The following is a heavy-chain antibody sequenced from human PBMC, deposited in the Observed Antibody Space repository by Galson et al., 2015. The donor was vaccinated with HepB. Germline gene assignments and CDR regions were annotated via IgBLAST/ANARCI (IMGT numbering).Heavy chain of an antibody. J-gene: IGHJ5*02. CDR2: INPSGGST. CDR3: ARDLAYCGGDCYSGDSPLDP. V-gene: IGHV1-46*03. CDR1: GYTFTSYY. D-gene: IGHD2-21*01. Sequence: SVKVSCKASGYTFTSYYMHWVRQAPGQGLEWMGIINPSGGSTSYAQKFQGRVTMTRDTSTSTVYMELSSLRSEDTAVYYCARDLAYCGGDCYSGDSPLDPWGQGTLVTVSS.